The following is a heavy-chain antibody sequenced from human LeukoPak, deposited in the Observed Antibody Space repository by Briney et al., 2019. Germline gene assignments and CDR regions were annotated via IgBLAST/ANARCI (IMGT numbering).Heavy chain of an antibody. Sequence: ASVKVSCKASGYTFTSYGISWVRQAPGQGLEWMGWISAYNGNTNYAQKFQGRVTMTRDTSVSTAYMELSSLRSDDTAVYFCASPAYYYDSSGYHSPFDYWGQGTLVTVSS. CDR2: ISAYNGNT. CDR1: GYTFTSYG. J-gene: IGHJ4*02. CDR3: ASPAYYYDSSGYHSPFDY. D-gene: IGHD3-22*01. V-gene: IGHV1-18*01.